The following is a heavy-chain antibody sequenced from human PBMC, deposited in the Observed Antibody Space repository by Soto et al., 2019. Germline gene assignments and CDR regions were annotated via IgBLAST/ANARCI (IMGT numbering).Heavy chain of an antibody. V-gene: IGHV1-58*01. J-gene: IGHJ4*02. Sequence: SVKGSCKASGFTFTSSAVQWLRQARGQRLEWIGWIVVGSGNTNYAQKVQERVTITRDMSTSKAYMELSSLRAEDTALYYWAADQGSSNGCVDCWGQGTLVTVAS. CDR1: GFTFTSSA. CDR3: AADQGSSNGCVDC. CDR2: IVVGSGNT. D-gene: IGHD6-13*01.